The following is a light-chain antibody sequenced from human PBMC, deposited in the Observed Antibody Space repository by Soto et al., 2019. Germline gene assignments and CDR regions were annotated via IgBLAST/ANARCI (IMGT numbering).Light chain of an antibody. CDR1: SSDVGSYSL. CDR3: YTYAGGSTYL. CDR2: EDI. V-gene: IGLV2-23*01. J-gene: IGLJ1*01. Sequence: QSVLTQPASVSGSPGQSITISCTGTSSDVGSYSLLSWYQHHPGKAPKLIIYEDIKGPSGVSNRFSGSKSGNTASLRISGLQAEDEADYYCYTYAGGSTYLFGTGTXVTVL.